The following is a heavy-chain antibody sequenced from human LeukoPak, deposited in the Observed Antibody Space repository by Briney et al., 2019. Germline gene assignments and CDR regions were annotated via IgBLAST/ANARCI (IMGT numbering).Heavy chain of an antibody. CDR2: ISPDGSDK. V-gene: IGHV3-7*01. J-gene: IGHJ4*02. CDR3: ARGIVVVVGASDHFDY. CDR1: GFTFSTYW. Sequence: PGGSLRLSCVASGFTFSTYWMNWVRQAPGKGLERVGTISPDGSDKYYVDSVKGRFTISRDNAKTSLYLQINGLRADDTALYFCARGIVVVVGASDHFDYWGQGTLITVSS. D-gene: IGHD2-15*01.